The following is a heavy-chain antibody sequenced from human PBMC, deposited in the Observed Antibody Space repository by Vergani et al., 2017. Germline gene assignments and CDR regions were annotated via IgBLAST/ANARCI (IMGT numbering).Heavy chain of an antibody. CDR2: ISYDGSNK. D-gene: IGHD2-21*01. CDR1: GFTFSSYA. CDR3: TAEKEVAFYYSYYHMDV. J-gene: IGHJ6*03. Sequence: QVQLVESGGGVVQPGRSLRLSCAASGFTFSSYAMHWVRQAPGKGLEWVAVISYDGSNKYYADSVKGRFTISRDNSKNTLYLQMNSLRAEDTAVYYCTAEKEVAFYYSYYHMDVWGKGTTVTVSS. V-gene: IGHV3-30-3*01.